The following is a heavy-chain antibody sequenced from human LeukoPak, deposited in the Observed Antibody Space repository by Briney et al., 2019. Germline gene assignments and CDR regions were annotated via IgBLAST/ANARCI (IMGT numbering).Heavy chain of an antibody. V-gene: IGHV4-59*01. Sequence: SETLSLTCTVSGGSFSIYYWSWIRQPPGKGLEWIGYIYYSGSTNYNPSLKSRVTISVDTSKNQFSLKLSSVTAADTAVYYCASSSGYSSSWYRGYYYYMDVWGKGTTVTVSS. CDR1: GGSFSIYY. J-gene: IGHJ6*03. CDR3: ASSSGYSSSWYRGYYYYMDV. D-gene: IGHD6-13*01. CDR2: IYYSGST.